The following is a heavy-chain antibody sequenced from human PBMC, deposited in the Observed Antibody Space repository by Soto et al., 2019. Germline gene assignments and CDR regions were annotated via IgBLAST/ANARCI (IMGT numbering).Heavy chain of an antibody. Sequence: QVQLVQSGAEVKKPGSSVKVSCKAPGGTFSSYAISWVRQAPGQGLEWMGRIIPIFATAKYAQKFQGRVTITADESTSTGYMELSSLRSEDTAVYYCARSQGGSSSLDIYYYYYYGMDVWGQGTTVTVSS. CDR1: GGTFSSYA. J-gene: IGHJ6*02. CDR3: ARSQGGSSSLDIYYYYYYGMDV. V-gene: IGHV1-69*18. D-gene: IGHD2-15*01. CDR2: IIPIFATA.